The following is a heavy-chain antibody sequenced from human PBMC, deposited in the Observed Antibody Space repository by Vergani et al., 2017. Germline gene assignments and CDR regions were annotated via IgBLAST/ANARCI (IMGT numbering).Heavy chain of an antibody. CDR2: LSASDRRT. CDR3: ARPSAPGDYDALDI. D-gene: IGHD4-17*01. Sequence: EVQMVESGGGLVKPGGSLRLSCVDSGFTFSHYSMNWVRQAPGKGLEWVSTLSASDRRTHYADSVKGRFTISRDNAKNSLYLQMNSLRAEDTAVYHCARPSAPGDYDALDIWGQGTTVTISS. V-gene: IGHV3-21*01. CDR1: GFTFSHYS. J-gene: IGHJ3*02.